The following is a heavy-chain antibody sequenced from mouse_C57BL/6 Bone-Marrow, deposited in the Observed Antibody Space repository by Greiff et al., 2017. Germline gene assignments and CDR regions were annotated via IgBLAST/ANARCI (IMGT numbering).Heavy chain of an antibody. Sequence: QVQLQQSGAELARPGASVKLSCKASGYTFTSYGISWVKQRTGQGLEWIGEIYPRSGNTYYNEKFKGKATLTADKSSSTAYMELRSLTSEDSAVFFCARAWGYYPRYYAFDYWGQGTSVTVSA. D-gene: IGHD2-3*01. V-gene: IGHV1-81*01. CDR1: GYTFTSYG. J-gene: IGHJ4*01. CDR2: IYPRSGNT. CDR3: ARAWGYYPRYYAFDY.